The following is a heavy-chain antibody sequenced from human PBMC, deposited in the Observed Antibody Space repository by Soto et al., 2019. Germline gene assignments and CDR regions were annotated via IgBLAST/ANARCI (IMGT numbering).Heavy chain of an antibody. J-gene: IGHJ4*02. CDR1: GGSISSGGYY. D-gene: IGHD6-13*01. V-gene: IGHV4-31*03. CDR2: IYYSGST. Sequence: QVQLQESGPGLVKPSQTLSLTCTVSGGSISSGGYYWSWIRQHPGKGLEWIGYIYYSGSTYYNPSLQRRVTISVDTPKNQFSLKLSSVTAADTAVYYCARAQPYSSSWYAGDYFDYWGQGTLVTVSS. CDR3: ARAQPYSSSWYAGDYFDY.